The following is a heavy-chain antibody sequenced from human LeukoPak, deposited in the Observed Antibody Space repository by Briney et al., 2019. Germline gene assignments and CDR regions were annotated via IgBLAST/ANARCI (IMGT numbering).Heavy chain of an antibody. J-gene: IGHJ4*02. CDR1: GYSISIGYY. V-gene: IGHV4-38-2*01. CDR3: ARLSGAPVRHPIYHFDY. Sequence: SETLSLTCVVSGYSISIGYYWGWVRQPPGKELEWIGNIYHSGSTYKNSSLKSRVTISLDTSKNQFSLKLSSVPAADTAMYYCARLSGAPVRHPIYHFDYWGQGTLVTVSS. CDR2: IYHSGST. D-gene: IGHD2-2*02.